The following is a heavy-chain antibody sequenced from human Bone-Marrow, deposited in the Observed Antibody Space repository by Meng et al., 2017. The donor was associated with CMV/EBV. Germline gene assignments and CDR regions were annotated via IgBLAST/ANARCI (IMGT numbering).Heavy chain of an antibody. J-gene: IGHJ6*02. CDR1: GFTFSSYS. CDR3: ARAGPLPAATDYYYYYGMDV. D-gene: IGHD2-2*01. Sequence: GGSRRLSCAASGFTFSSYSMNWVRQAPGKGLEWVSSISSSSSYIYYADSVKGRFTISRDNAKNSLYLQMNSLRAEDTAVYYCARAGPLPAATDYYYYYGMDVWGQGTTVTVSS. V-gene: IGHV3-21*01. CDR2: ISSSSSYI.